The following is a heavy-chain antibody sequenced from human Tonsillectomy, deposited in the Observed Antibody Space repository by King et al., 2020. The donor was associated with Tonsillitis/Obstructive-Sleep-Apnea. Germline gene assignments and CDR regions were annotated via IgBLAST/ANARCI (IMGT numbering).Heavy chain of an antibody. Sequence: VQLVESGGGLVQPGGSLRLSCAASGFTFSTYAMSWVRQAPGKGLEWVSGISGSGGRTEYTDSVKGRFTISRDNSKNTLYLQMNSLRAEDTAVYYCAKMTTQIDAFDIWGQGTMVTVSS. D-gene: IGHD4-17*01. CDR2: ISGSGGRT. CDR1: GFTFSTYA. J-gene: IGHJ3*02. CDR3: AKMTTQIDAFDI. V-gene: IGHV3-23*04.